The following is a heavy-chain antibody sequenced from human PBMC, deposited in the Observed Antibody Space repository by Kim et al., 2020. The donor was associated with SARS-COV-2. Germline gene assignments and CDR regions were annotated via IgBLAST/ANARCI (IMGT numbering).Heavy chain of an antibody. CDR2: INHSGST. CDR3: ARGRLPPLVYGSGKVRPYYYYGMDV. V-gene: IGHV4-34*01. D-gene: IGHD3-10*01. Sequence: SETLSHTCAVYGGSFSGYYWSWIRQPPGKGLEWIGEINHSGSTNYNPSLKSRVTISVDTSKNQFSLKLSSVTAADTAVYYCARGRLPPLVYGSGKVRPYYYYGMDVWGQGTTVTVSS. CDR1: GGSFSGYY. J-gene: IGHJ6*02.